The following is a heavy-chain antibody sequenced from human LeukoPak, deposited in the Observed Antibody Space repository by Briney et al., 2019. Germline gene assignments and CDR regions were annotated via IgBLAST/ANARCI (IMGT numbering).Heavy chain of an antibody. J-gene: IGHJ6*02. D-gene: IGHD6-19*01. CDR1: GGSISSYY. CDR3: ARHPGYSSGWYVGSPSSFTVYGMDV. CDR2: IYYSGST. V-gene: IGHV4-59*08. Sequence: RTSETLSLTCTVSGGSISSYYWSWIRQPPGKGLEWIGYIYYSGSTNYNPSLKSRVTISVDTSKNQFSLKLSSVTAADTAVYYCARHPGYSSGWYVGSPSSFTVYGMDVWGQGTTVTVSS.